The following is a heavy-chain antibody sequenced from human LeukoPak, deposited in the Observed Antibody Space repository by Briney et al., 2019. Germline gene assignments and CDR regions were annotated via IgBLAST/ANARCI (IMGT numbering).Heavy chain of an antibody. CDR1: GFTFSSYS. V-gene: IGHV3-21*01. D-gene: IGHD6-13*01. J-gene: IGHJ4*01. Sequence: GGSLRLSCAASGFTFSSYSMNWVRQAPGMGLEWVSSISSSSSYIYYADSVKGRFTISRDNAKNSLYLQMNSLRAEDTAVYYCARGPAAGLSGYWGHGTLVTVSS. CDR2: ISSSSSYI. CDR3: ARGPAAGLSGY.